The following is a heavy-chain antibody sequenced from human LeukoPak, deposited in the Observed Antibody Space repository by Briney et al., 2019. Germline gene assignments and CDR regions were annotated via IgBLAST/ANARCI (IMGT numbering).Heavy chain of an antibody. CDR2: ISYDGSNK. J-gene: IGHJ6*03. CDR1: GFTFSSYA. Sequence: GRSLRLSCAASGFTFSSYAMHWVRQAPGKGLEWVAVISYDGSNKYYADSVKGRFTISRDNSKNTLYLQMNSLRAEDTAVYYCARDWDYSKSHYYYYMDVWGKGTTVTVSS. CDR3: ARDWDYSKSHYYYYMDV. D-gene: IGHD4-11*01. V-gene: IGHV3-30-3*01.